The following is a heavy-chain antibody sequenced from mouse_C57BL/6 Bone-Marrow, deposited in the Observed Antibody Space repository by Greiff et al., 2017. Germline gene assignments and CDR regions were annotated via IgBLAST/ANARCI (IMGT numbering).Heavy chain of an antibody. CDR3: ARAAYYGRGYYAMDY. V-gene: IGHV1-19*01. Sequence: VQLKQSGPVLVKPGASVKMSCKASGYTFTDYYMNWVKQSHGKSLEWIGVINPYNGGTSYNQKFKGKATLTVDKSSSTAYMELNSLTSEDSAVYYCARAAYYGRGYYAMDYWGQGTSVTVSS. CDR1: GYTFTDYY. D-gene: IGHD1-1*01. CDR2: INPYNGGT. J-gene: IGHJ4*01.